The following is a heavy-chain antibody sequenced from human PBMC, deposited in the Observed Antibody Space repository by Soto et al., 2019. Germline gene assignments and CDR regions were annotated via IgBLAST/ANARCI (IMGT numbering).Heavy chain of an antibody. CDR2: IIPIFGTA. V-gene: IGHV1-69*13. Sequence: SVKVSCNASGGTLSSYAISWVRQAPGQGLEWMGGIIPIFGTANYAQKFQGRVTITADESTSTAYMELSSLRSEDTAVYYCARDITVAGKDWFDPWGQGTLVTVSS. CDR1: GGTLSSYA. D-gene: IGHD6-19*01. J-gene: IGHJ5*02. CDR3: ARDITVAGKDWFDP.